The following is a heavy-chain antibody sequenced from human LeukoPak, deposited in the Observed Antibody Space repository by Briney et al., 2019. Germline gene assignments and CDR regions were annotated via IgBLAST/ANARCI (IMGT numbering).Heavy chain of an antibody. CDR1: GGSISSYY. J-gene: IGHJ4*02. V-gene: IGHV4-39*07. CDR2: IYYSGST. CDR3: ARARGPSSSGWYYFDY. Sequence: SETLSLTCTVSGGSISSYYWSWIRQPPGKGLEWIGSIYYSGSTYYNPSLKSRVTISVDTSRNQFSLKLSSVTAADTAVYYCARARGPSSSGWYYFDYWGQGTLVTVSS. D-gene: IGHD6-19*01.